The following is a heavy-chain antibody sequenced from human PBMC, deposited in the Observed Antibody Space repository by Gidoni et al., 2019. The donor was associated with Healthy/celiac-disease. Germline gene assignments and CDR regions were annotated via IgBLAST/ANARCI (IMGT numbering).Heavy chain of an antibody. J-gene: IGHJ4*02. D-gene: IGHD1-26*01. CDR1: GFTFSSYA. Sequence: QVQLVESGGGVVQPGRSLRLSCAASGFTFSSYAMHWVRQAPGKGLEWVAVISYDGSNKYYADSVKGRFTISRDNSKNTLYLQMNSLRAEDTAVYYCAREKRGSYPLDYWGQGTLVTVSS. V-gene: IGHV3-30-3*01. CDR3: AREKRGSYPLDY. CDR2: ISYDGSNK.